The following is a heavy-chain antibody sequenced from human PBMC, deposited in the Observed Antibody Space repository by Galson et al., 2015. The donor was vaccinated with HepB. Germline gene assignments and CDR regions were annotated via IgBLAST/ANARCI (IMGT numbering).Heavy chain of an antibody. V-gene: IGHV1-2*06. J-gene: IGHJ4*02. Sequence: SVKVSCKASGYTFTGHYMHWVRQAPGQGLEWMGRIKCNSGGTNYAQKFQGRVTMTRDTSVSTAYMELSSLTSDDTAVYYCARGPSPEYSSSLDYFDYWGQGTLVTV. D-gene: IGHD6-6*01. CDR1: GYTFTGHY. CDR2: IKCNSGGT. CDR3: ARGPSPEYSSSLDYFDY.